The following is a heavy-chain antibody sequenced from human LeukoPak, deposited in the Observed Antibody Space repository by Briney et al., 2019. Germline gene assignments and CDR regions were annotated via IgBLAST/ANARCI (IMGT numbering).Heavy chain of an antibody. J-gene: IGHJ4*02. V-gene: IGHV1-18*01. Sequence: ASVKVSCKASGYAFISYGISWVRQAPGQGLEWMGWISAYHGNTNYAQKLQGRVTMTTDTSTSTAYMELGSLRSDDTAVYYCARDGSGTWNDYWGQGTLVTVSS. CDR3: ARDGSGTWNDY. D-gene: IGHD3-10*01. CDR2: ISAYHGNT. CDR1: GYAFISYG.